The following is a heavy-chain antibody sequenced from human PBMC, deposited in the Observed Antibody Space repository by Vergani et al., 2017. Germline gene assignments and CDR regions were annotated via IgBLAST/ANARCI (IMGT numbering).Heavy chain of an antibody. CDR1: GFTFSSYS. CDR2: ISSSSSTI. Sequence: EVQLVESGGGLVQPGGSLRLSCAASGFTFSSYSMNWVRQAPGKGLEWVSYISSSSSTIYYADSVKGRFTISRDNAKNSLYLQMNSLSAEDTAVYYCARFRGYCSGGSCYSFYYWGQGTLVTVSS. D-gene: IGHD2-15*01. CDR3: ARFRGYCSGGSCYSFYY. J-gene: IGHJ4*02. V-gene: IGHV3-48*01.